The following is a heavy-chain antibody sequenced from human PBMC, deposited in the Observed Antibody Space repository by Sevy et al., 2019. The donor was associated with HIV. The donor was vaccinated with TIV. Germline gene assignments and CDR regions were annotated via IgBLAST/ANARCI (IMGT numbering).Heavy chain of an antibody. CDR3: ARDSSARPRVLDY. D-gene: IGHD6-6*01. J-gene: IGHJ4*02. CDR2: IYFTGNT. Sequence: SETLSLTCSVSGGSISSYFWTWVRQSPGKGLEWIGNIYFTGNTDYSPSLKSRVTLSLDTSKSQFSLTLKSVTAADTAVYFCARDSSARPRVLDYWGQGTLVTVSS. V-gene: IGHV4-59*01. CDR1: GGSISSYF.